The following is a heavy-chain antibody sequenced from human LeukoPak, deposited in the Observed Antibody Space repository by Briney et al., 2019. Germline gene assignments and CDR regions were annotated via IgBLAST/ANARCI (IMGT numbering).Heavy chain of an antibody. CDR1: GGSISTYY. D-gene: IGHD1-26*01. CDR2: IYYSGST. Sequence: SETLSLTCTVSGGSISTYYWSWFRQPPGKGLEWIGFIYYSGSTNYNPSLKSRVTISVDTSKNQVSLKLSSVTAADTAVYYCARSIVGAIFDAFDIWGQGTMVTVSS. V-gene: IGHV4-59*01. J-gene: IGHJ3*02. CDR3: ARSIVGAIFDAFDI.